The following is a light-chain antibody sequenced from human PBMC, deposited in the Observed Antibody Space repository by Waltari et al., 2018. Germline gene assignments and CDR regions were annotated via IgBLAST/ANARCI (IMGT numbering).Light chain of an antibody. CDR3: QSADISGNLLM. V-gene: IGLV3-25*03. CDR1: VLPKQY. J-gene: IGLJ3*02. CDR2: KDT. Sequence: SYELTQPPSVSVSPGQTARLTCSGDVLPKQYASWYQQKPGQAPVLIMYKDTERPSGIPERFSGSSSGTTVTLTISGVQAEDGADYYCQSADISGNLLMFGGGTKVTVL.